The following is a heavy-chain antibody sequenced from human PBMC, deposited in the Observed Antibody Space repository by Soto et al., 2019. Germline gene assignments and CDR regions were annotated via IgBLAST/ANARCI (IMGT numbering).Heavy chain of an antibody. CDR2: INHSGST. CDR1: GGSVSGYY. J-gene: IGHJ5*02. CDR3: ARVGTTRYGSGRYYHAPRLTGFDP. D-gene: IGHD3-10*01. V-gene: IGHV4-34*01. Sequence: PSETLSLTCAVYGGSVSGYYWSWIRQPPGKGLEWIGEINHSGSTNYKPSLKSRVTISVDTSKNQFYLRLSSVTAADPAVYYCARVGTTRYGSGRYYHAPRLTGFDPWDQRTLV.